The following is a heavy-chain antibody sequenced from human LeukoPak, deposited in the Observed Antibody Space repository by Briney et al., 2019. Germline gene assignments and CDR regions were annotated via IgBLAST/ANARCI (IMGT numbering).Heavy chain of an antibody. CDR2: IYSGGST. D-gene: IGHD3-22*01. Sequence: GGSLRLSCAASGFTVSSNYMSWVRQAPGKGLEWVSVIYSGGSTYYADSVKGRFTISRDNSKNTLYLQMNSLRAEDTAVYYCARGFYTNYYDSSGYYYDAFDIWGQGTMVTVSS. J-gene: IGHJ3*02. CDR3: ARGFYTNYYDSSGYYYDAFDI. V-gene: IGHV3-53*01. CDR1: GFTVSSNY.